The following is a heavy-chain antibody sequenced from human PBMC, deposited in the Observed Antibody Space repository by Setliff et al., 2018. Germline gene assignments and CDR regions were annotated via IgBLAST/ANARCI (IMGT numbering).Heavy chain of an antibody. V-gene: IGHV3-74*01. CDR1: GFTFSRYW. Sequence: GGSLRLSCAASGFTFSRYWMYWVRQVPGKGLVWVSRINPDGSITNYAYSVRGRFTISRDNSKNTVYLQMNSLRAEDTAMYYCARGGGAILWWPPLISISGAIRGHDLGSPYWGQGTLVTVSS. D-gene: IGHD2-21*01. J-gene: IGHJ4*02. CDR3: ARGGGAILWWPPLISISGAIRGHDLGSPY. CDR2: INPDGSIT.